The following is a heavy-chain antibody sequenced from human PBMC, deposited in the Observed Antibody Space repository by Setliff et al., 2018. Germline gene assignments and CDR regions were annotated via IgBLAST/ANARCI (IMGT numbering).Heavy chain of an antibody. CDR1: GDSINVYY. CDR2: IYYSGST. D-gene: IGHD3-16*01. Sequence: SETLSLTCTVSGDSINVYYWSWIRQPPGKGLEWIGHIYYSGSTNYNPSLKSRVIISADTFRSQFSLQLTSVTAADTAVYYCAIGGGYCDFFDCFPFDNWGQGFLVTVSS. V-gene: IGHV4-59*08. J-gene: IGHJ4*02. CDR3: AIGGGYCDFFDCFPFDN.